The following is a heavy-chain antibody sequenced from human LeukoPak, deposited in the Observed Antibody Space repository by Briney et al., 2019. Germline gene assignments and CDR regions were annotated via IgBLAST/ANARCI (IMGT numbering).Heavy chain of an antibody. CDR2: INPSGGST. V-gene: IGHV1-46*01. D-gene: IGHD3-22*01. CDR1: GYTFTSYY. J-gene: IGHJ5*02. CDR3: ARDRTFYYDSSGYYGPTTDWFDP. Sequence: ASVKVSCKASGYTFTSYYMHWVRQAPGQGLEWMGIINPSGGSTSYAQKFQGRVTMTRDMSTSTVYMELSSLRSEDTAVYYCARDRTFYYDSSGYYGPTTDWFDPWGQGTLVTVSS.